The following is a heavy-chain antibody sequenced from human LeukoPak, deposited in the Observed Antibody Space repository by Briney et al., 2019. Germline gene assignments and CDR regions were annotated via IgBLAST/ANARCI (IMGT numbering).Heavy chain of an antibody. D-gene: IGHD5-24*01. V-gene: IGHV4-59*08. CDR3: ARQRDGGDY. CDR2: ISSTGST. J-gene: IGHJ4*02. Sequence: SETLCLTCTVSGGSISSYYWSWVRQSPGKGLEWIGYISSTGSTNYNPSLRSRVTMSVDTSKKQFSLQLSSVTAADTAVYYCARQRDGGDYRGQGTLVTVSS. CDR1: GGSISSYY.